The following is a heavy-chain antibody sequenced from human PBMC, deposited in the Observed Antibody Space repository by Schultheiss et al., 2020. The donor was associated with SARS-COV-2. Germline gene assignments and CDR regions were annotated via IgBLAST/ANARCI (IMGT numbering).Heavy chain of an antibody. CDR3: ARDHSTIFGVVDY. V-gene: IGHV3-21*01. Sequence: GGSLRLSCAASGFTFSSYSMNWVRQAPGKGLEWVSSISSSSSYIYYADSVKGRFTISRDNAKNSLYLQMNSLRAEDTAVYYCARDHSTIFGVVDYWGQGTLVNVYS. D-gene: IGHD3-3*01. CDR1: GFTFSSYS. CDR2: ISSSSSYI. J-gene: IGHJ4*02.